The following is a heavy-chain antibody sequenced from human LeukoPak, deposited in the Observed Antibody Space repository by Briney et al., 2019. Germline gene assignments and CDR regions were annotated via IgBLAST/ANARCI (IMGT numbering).Heavy chain of an antibody. J-gene: IGHJ5*02. V-gene: IGHV4-30-2*01. D-gene: IGHD3-9*01. CDR3: AVCPNLIGWFDP. CDR1: GGSISSGGYY. CDR2: IYHSGST. Sequence: PSETLSLTCTVSGGSISSGGYYWSWIRQPPGKGLEWIGYIYHSGSTYYNPSLKSRVTISVDRSKNQFSLKLSSVTAADTAVYYCAVCPNLIGWFDPWGQGTLVTVSS.